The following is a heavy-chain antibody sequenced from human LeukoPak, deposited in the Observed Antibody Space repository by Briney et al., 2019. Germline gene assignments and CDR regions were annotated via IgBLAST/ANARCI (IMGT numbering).Heavy chain of an antibody. CDR3: TSTGYSGHDPLHY. CDR1: GYTFTSYG. V-gene: IGHV1-18*01. Sequence: GASVKVSCKASGYTFTSYGISWVRQAPGQGLEWMGWISAYNGNTKYAQTLQGRVTMTTDTSTSTAYMELRSLRFDDTAVYYCTSTGYSGHDPLHYWGRGTLVTVSS. J-gene: IGHJ4*02. CDR2: ISAYNGNT. D-gene: IGHD5-12*01.